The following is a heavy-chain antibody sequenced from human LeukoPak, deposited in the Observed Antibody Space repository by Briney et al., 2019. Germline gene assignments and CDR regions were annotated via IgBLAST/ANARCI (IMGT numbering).Heavy chain of an antibody. CDR1: GGSISSYY. CDR2: IYYSGST. Sequence: PSETLSLTCTVSGGSISSYYWSWIRQPPGKGLEWIGYIYYSGSTNYNPSLKSRVTISVDTSKNQLSLKLSSVAAADTAVYYCARVMTSGSGWYYDDYYYGMDVWGQGTTVTVSS. V-gene: IGHV4-59*01. D-gene: IGHD6-19*01. CDR3: ARVMTSGSGWYYDDYYYGMDV. J-gene: IGHJ6*02.